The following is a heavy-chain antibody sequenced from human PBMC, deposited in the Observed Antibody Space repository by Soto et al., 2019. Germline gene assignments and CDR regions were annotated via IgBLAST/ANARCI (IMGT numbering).Heavy chain of an antibody. J-gene: IGHJ6*02. CDR2: ISYDGSNK. CDR3: AKLAVAVTVSGMDV. D-gene: IGHD2-21*02. V-gene: IGHV3-30*18. Sequence: VQLVESGGGVVQPGRSLRLSCAASGFTFSSYGMHWVRQAPGKGLEWVAVISYDGSNKYYADSVKGRFTISRDNSKNTLYLQMNSLRAEDTAVYYCAKLAVAVTVSGMDVWGQGTTVTVSS. CDR1: GFTFSSYG.